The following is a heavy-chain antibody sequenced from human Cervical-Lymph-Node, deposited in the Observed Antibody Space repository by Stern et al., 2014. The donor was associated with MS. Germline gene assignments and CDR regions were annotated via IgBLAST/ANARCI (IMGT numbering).Heavy chain of an antibody. CDR1: GFSFTSSRMG. V-gene: IGHV2-5*02. CDR3: ARTDYSLLSGYSHFDY. Sequence: QVTLRESGPTLVKPTQTLTLTCTFSGFSFTSSRMGVGWIRQPPGKALEWLALLSWGDDNRYSPSLHSRLTITKDNTNRHDVLRLTNMAPEDAGTYYCARTDYSLLSGYSHFDYWGQGAPVTVSS. D-gene: IGHD3-3*01. J-gene: IGHJ4*02. CDR2: LSWGDDN.